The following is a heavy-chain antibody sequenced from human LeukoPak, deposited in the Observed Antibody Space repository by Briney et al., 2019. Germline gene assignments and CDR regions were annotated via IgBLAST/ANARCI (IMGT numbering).Heavy chain of an antibody. CDR3: ARDLSASWYSLGY. CDR2: IDWSGEST. D-gene: IGHD2-2*01. J-gene: IGHJ4*02. V-gene: IGHV3-20*04. Sequence: RPGGSLRLSCAASGLTPADYGMSWVRQAPGKGLEWVSGIDWSGESTGYADSVKGRFTISRDNAANVLYLQMNGLRAEDTALYYCARDLSASWYSLGYWSRGTLVTVSS. CDR1: GLTPADYG.